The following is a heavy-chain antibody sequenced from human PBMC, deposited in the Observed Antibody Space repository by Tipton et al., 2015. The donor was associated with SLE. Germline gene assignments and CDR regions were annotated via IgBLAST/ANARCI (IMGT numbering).Heavy chain of an antibody. V-gene: IGHV4-30-4*01. J-gene: IGHJ3*02. CDR1: GGSISSGDYY. CDR3: ARGKLLPFAFDI. Sequence: TLSLTCTVSGGSISSGDYYWNWIRQPPGKGLEWIGYIYYSGSTYYNSSLKSRVTISVDTSKNQFSLKLSSVTAADTAVYYCARGKLLPFAFDIWGQGTMVTVSS. CDR2: IYYSGST. D-gene: IGHD2-15*01.